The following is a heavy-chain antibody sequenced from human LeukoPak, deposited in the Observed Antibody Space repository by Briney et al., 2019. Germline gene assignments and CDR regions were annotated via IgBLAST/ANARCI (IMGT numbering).Heavy chain of an antibody. CDR3: AKHPESWFGESNYYYMDV. CDR2: ISGSGGST. CDR1: GFTFSSYG. V-gene: IGHV3-23*01. J-gene: IGHJ6*03. Sequence: GGTLRLSCAAPGFTFSSYGMSWVRQAPGKGLEWVSAISGSGGSTYYADSVKGRFTISRDNSKNTLYLQMNSLRAEDTAVYYCAKHPESWFGESNYYYMDVWGKGTTVTISS. D-gene: IGHD3-10*01.